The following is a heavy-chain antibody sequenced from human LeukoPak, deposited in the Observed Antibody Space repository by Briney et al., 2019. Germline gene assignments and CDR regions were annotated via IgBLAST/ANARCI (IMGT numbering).Heavy chain of an antibody. Sequence: SETLSLTCTVSGDSINSDYFWGWIRQPPGKGLEWIGSIYYSGSTYYNPSLKSRITISVDTSKNQFSLKLCSVTAADTALFYCARHSCSSTACTFDYWGQGTLVTVSS. J-gene: IGHJ4*02. CDR3: ARHSCSSTACTFDY. CDR1: GDSINSDYF. V-gene: IGHV4-39*01. D-gene: IGHD2-2*01. CDR2: IYYSGST.